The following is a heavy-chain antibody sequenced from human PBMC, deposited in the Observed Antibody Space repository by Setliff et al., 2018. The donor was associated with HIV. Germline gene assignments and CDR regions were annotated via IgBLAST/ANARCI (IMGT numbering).Heavy chain of an antibody. J-gene: IGHJ4*02. V-gene: IGHV4-34*01. CDR3: AMGSSGYPFDY. Sequence: SETLSLTCAVYNGSFSGYYWSWIRQPPGKGLEWIGEINDSGNTNYNPLLKSRVTMSVDASKNQFSLKLTSVTAADTAVYYCAMGSSGYPFDYWGQGSLVTVSS. D-gene: IGHD3-22*01. CDR2: INDSGNT. CDR1: NGSFSGYY.